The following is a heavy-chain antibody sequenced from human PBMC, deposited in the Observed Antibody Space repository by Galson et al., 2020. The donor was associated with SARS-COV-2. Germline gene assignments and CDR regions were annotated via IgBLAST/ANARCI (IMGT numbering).Heavy chain of an antibody. V-gene: IGHV4-39*01. CDR2: IYYSGST. CDR1: GGSISSSSYY. D-gene: IGHD1-26*01. CDR3: ARQSEGAHNWFDP. Sequence: SETLSLTCTVSGGSISSSSYYWGWIRQPPGKGLEWIGSIYYSGSTYYNPSLKSRVTISVDTSKNQFSLKLSSVTAADTAVYYCARQSEGAHNWFDPWGQGTLVTVSS. J-gene: IGHJ5*02.